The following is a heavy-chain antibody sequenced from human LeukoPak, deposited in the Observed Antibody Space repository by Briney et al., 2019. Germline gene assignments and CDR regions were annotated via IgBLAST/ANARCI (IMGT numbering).Heavy chain of an antibody. J-gene: IGHJ4*02. Sequence: WASVKVSCKASGYTFTSYGISWVRQAPGQGLEWMGWISAYNGNTNYAQKLQGRVTMTTDTSTSTAYMELRSLRSEDTAVYYCARVPPPLSDDYVWGSYRYPTYYFDYWGQGTLVTVSS. CDR3: ARVPPPLSDDYVWGSYRYPTYYFDY. D-gene: IGHD3-16*02. CDR2: ISAYNGNT. CDR1: GYTFTSYG. V-gene: IGHV1-18*01.